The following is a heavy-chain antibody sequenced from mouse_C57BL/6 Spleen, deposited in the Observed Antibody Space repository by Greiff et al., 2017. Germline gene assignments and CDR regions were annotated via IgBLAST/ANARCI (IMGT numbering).Heavy chain of an antibody. CDR1: GYTFTSYW. CDR3: ARGATVVATDY. Sequence: VQLKEPGAELVRPGSSVKLSCKASGYTFTSYWMHWVKQRPIQGLEWIGNIDPSDSETHYNQKFKDKATLTVDKSSSTAYMQLSSLTSEDSAVYYCARGATVVATDYWGQGTTLTVSS. V-gene: IGHV1-52*01. CDR2: IDPSDSET. D-gene: IGHD1-1*01. J-gene: IGHJ2*01.